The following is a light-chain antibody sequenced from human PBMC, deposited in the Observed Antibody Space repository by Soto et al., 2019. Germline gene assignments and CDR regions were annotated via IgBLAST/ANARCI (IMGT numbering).Light chain of an antibody. CDR1: QSVSSN. CDR2: GAS. CDR3: QKYNNWPSWT. V-gene: IGKV3-15*01. J-gene: IGKJ1*01. Sequence: EIVMRHSPSTLSVSPGERATIYCMVSQSVSSNLAWYQQKPGQAPRLLIYGASTRATGIPARFSGSGSGTEFTLTISSLQSEDFAVYYSQKYNNWPSWTFGQGTKVDIK.